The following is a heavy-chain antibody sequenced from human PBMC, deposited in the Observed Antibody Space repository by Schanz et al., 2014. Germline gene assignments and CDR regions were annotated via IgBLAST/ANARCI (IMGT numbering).Heavy chain of an antibody. V-gene: IGHV3-23*04. J-gene: IGHJ2*01. CDR1: GFTFSSNS. D-gene: IGHD2-21*02. Sequence: EVQLVESGGDLVQPGGSLRLSCAASGFTFSSNSMNWVRQARGKGLEWVSAMNESHSTIYYADSVRGRFTISRDNAENTLFLQMNSLRAEDTAVYFCAKDLGVDCGDGCFNWYFDLWGRGTLVTVSS. CDR3: AKDLGVDCGDGCFNWYFDL. CDR2: MNESHSTI.